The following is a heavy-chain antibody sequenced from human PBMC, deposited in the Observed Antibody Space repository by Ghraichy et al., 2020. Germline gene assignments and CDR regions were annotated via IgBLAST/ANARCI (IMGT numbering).Heavy chain of an antibody. CDR1: GGSISSSSYY. J-gene: IGHJ4*02. D-gene: IGHD6-13*01. V-gene: IGHV4-39*01. Sequence: SETLSLTCTVSGGSISSSSYYWGWIRQPPGKGLEWIGSIYYSGSTYYNPSLKSRVTISVDTSKNQFSLKLSSVTAADTAVYYCASIAAAGLRLDYWGQGTLVTVSS. CDR3: ASIAAAGLRLDY. CDR2: IYYSGST.